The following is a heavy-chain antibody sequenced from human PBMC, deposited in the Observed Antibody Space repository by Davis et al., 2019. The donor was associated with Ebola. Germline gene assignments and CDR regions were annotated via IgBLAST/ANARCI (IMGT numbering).Heavy chain of an antibody. J-gene: IGHJ6*01. D-gene: IGHD3-22*01. CDR1: GFTVSSNY. CDR2: IYSGDYT. Sequence: PGGSLRLSCAASGFTVSSNYMSWVRQAPGKGLEWVSVIYSGDYTYYADSVKGRFTISRDNSKNTLYLQMNSLRAEDTAEHYCARSNTSASLIALLSLHQGPIGLPPGTLLQEHLWG. V-gene: IGHV3-53*01. CDR3: ARSNTSASLIALLSLHQGPIGLPPGTLLQEHL.